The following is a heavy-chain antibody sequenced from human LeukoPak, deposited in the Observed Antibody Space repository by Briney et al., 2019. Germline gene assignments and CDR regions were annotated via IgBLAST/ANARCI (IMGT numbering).Heavy chain of an antibody. CDR3: ARVSTTYCSGGSCYSFVY. Sequence: ASVKVSCKASGYTFTCYYMHWVRQAPGQGLEWMGWINPNSGGTNYAQKFQGRVTMTRDTSISTAYMELSRLRSDDTAVYYCARVSTTYCSGGSCYSFVYWGQGTLVTVSS. CDR1: GYTFTCYY. CDR2: INPNSGGT. D-gene: IGHD2-15*01. V-gene: IGHV1-2*02. J-gene: IGHJ4*02.